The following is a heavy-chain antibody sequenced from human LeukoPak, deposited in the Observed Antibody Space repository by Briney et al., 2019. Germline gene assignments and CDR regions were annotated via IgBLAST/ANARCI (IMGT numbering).Heavy chain of an antibody. CDR2: ISWDGGST. Sequence: GGSLRLSCAASGFTFDDYTMHWVRQAPGKGLEWVSLISWDGGSTYYADSVKGRFTISRDNSKNSLYLQMNSLRTEDTALYYCAKDSQPTNPHYFDYWGQGTLVTVSS. J-gene: IGHJ4*02. CDR1: GFTFDDYT. V-gene: IGHV3-43*01. D-gene: IGHD2-2*01. CDR3: AKDSQPTNPHYFDY.